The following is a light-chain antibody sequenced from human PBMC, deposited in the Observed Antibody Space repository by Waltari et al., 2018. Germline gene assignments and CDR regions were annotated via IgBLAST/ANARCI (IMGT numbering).Light chain of an antibody. CDR3: QQRSKWPIFT. J-gene: IGKJ3*01. CDR2: DAS. Sequence: EIVLTQSPATLSLSPGERATLSCRASQSVSSSLAWYQHKPGQAPRLLIYDASNMATGIPAMFSGSGSGTDFTLTISSLGPEDFAVYYGQQRSKWPIFTFGPGTKVDSK. V-gene: IGKV3-11*01. CDR1: QSVSSS.